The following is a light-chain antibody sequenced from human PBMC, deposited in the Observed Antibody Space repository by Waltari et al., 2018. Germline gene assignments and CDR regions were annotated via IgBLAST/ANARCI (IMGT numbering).Light chain of an antibody. Sequence: DIVMTQSPDALAVSLGERATISCKSSQSVLHNYKNKDSLAWYQQKPGQAPRLRIYDATKRATGVPARFSGSGSGTDFTLTISSLEPEDFAVYYCHQYDNWPHTFGQGTKLEIK. CDR3: HQYDNWPHT. CDR2: DAT. J-gene: IGKJ2*01. V-gene: IGKV4-1*01. CDR1: QSVLHNYKNKDS.